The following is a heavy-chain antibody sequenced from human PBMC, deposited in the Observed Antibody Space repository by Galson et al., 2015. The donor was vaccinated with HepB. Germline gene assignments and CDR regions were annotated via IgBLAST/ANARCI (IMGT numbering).Heavy chain of an antibody. CDR1: GFTFSSYA. Sequence: CAASGFTFSSYAMSWVRQAPGKGLEWVSAISGSGGSTYYADSVKGRFTISRDNSKNTLYLQMNSLRAEDTAVYYCAKVRWGYDSSGYYRLFDYWGQGTLVTVSS. D-gene: IGHD3-22*01. CDR3: AKVRWGYDSSGYYRLFDY. CDR2: ISGSGGST. V-gene: IGHV3-23*01. J-gene: IGHJ4*02.